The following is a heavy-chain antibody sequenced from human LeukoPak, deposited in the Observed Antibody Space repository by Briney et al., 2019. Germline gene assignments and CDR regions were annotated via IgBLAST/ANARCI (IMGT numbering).Heavy chain of an antibody. D-gene: IGHD3-9*01. CDR1: GDSISSGSYY. CDR2: IYISGTT. J-gene: IGHJ4*02. V-gene: IGHV4-61*02. CDR3: ARGHPDNYDILTGYYKDYFDY. Sequence: PSQTLSLTCTVSGDSISSGSYYWSWIRQPAGKGLEWIGRIYISGTTNYNPSLKSRVTISADTSKNQFSLKLSSVTAADTAVYYCARGHPDNYDILTGYYKDYFDYWGQGTLVTVSS.